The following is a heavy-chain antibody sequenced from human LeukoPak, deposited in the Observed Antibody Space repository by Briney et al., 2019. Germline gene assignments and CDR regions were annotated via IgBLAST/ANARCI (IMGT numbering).Heavy chain of an antibody. D-gene: IGHD6-6*01. J-gene: IGHJ3*02. Sequence: SATQSLTGTWLHASISRYYWGWIRQPPGHGLQGIGYIYSSGSTKYNPSLKSRVTISVDMSKNQFSLKLSAVTAADTAVYYCATSSMASGDDAFDIWGQGTMVTVSS. V-gene: IGHV4-59*01. CDR3: ATSSMASGDDAFDI. CDR2: IYSSGST. CDR1: HASISRYY.